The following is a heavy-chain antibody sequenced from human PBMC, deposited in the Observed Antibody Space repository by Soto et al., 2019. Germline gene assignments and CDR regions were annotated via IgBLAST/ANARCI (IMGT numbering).Heavy chain of an antibody. J-gene: IGHJ3*02. CDR2: ISYDGSNK. CDR1: GFTFSSYG. CDR3: ATEKISSGWSDAFDI. V-gene: IGHV3-30*03. Sequence: QVQLVESGGGVVQPGRSLRLSCAASGFTFSSYGMHWVRQAPGKGLEWVAVISYDGSNKYYADSVKGRFTISRDNSKNTLYLQMNSLRAGDTAVYYCATEKISSGWSDAFDIWGQGTMVTVSS. D-gene: IGHD6-19*01.